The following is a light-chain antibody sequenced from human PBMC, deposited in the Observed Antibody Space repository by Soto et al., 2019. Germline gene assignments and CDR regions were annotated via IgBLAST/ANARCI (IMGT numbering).Light chain of an antibody. CDR3: STWDASLSGRV. CDR2: SDD. CDR1: SSNVGNNF. Sequence: QAVLTQPPSASGTPGQKVTISCSGASSNVGNNFVSWYQQLPGTAPKLLIYSDDQRPSGVPDRVSGSKSGTSASLAISGLRSGDEADYYCSTWDASLSGRVFGGGTKVTVL. J-gene: IGLJ3*02. V-gene: IGLV1-47*02.